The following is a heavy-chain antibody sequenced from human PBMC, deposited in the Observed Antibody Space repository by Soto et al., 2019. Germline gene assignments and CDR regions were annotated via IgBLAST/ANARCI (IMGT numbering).Heavy chain of an antibody. V-gene: IGHV1-69*13. Sequence: SVKVSCKASGGTFSSYAISWLLQAPGQGLEWMGGIIPIFGTANYAQKFQGRVTITADESTSTAYMELSSLRSEDTAVYYCARDTEDYYDSSGYAVWGQGTTVTVSS. CDR2: IIPIFGTA. CDR1: GGTFSSYA. J-gene: IGHJ6*02. CDR3: ARDTEDYYDSSGYAV. D-gene: IGHD3-22*01.